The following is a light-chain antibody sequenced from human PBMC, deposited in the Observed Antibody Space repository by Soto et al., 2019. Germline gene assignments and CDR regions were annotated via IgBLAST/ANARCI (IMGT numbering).Light chain of an antibody. CDR2: LNSDGSH. CDR3: QTWDTGIRV. J-gene: IGLJ2*01. CDR1: SGHSNYV. V-gene: IGLV4-69*01. Sequence: QSVLTQSPSASASLGASVKLTCTLSSGHSNYVIAWHQQQPEKGPRYLMKLNSDGSHSKGDGIPDRCSGSSSGAERYLTISSPQSEDEADYYCQTWDTGIRVFGGGTQLTVL.